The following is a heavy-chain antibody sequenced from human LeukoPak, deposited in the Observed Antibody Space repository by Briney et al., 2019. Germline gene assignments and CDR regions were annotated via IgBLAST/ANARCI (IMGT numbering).Heavy chain of an antibody. D-gene: IGHD3-9*01. V-gene: IGHV3-23*01. J-gene: IGHJ4*02. CDR2: ISGSGGST. Sequence: GGSLRLSCAAFGFTFSSYAMSWVRQAPGKGLEWVSAISGSGGSTYYADSVKGRFTISGDNSKNTLYLQMNSLRAEDTAVYYCAKSREGTYYDILTGYWGQGTLVTVSS. CDR1: GFTFSSYA. CDR3: AKSREGTYYDILTGY.